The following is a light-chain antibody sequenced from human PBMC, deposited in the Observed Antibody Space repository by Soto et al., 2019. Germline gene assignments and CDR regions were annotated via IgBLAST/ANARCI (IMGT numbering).Light chain of an antibody. CDR2: RNN. CDR3: AAWDDSLSGSWV. J-gene: IGLJ3*02. V-gene: IGLV1-47*01. CDR1: SSNIGSNY. Sequence: QSVLTQPPSASGTPGQRVTISCSGSSSNIGSNYVYWYQQLPGTAPKLLIYRNNQRPSGVPDRFSGSKSGTSASLAISGLRSEDEADYYCAAWDDSLSGSWVFGGGTKPPS.